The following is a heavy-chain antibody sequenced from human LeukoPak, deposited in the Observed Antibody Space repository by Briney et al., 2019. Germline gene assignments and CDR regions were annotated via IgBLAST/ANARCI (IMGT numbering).Heavy chain of an antibody. D-gene: IGHD3-3*01. V-gene: IGHV1-18*01. Sequence: ASVTVSCKASGYTFTSYGNSWVRQAPGQGLEWMGWISAYNGNTNYAQKLQGRVTMTTDTSTSTAYMELRSLRSDDTAVYYCARMVGTPYYDFWSGSYYMDVWGKGTTVTVSS. CDR1: GYTFTSYG. CDR3: ARMVGTPYYDFWSGSYYMDV. CDR2: ISAYNGNT. J-gene: IGHJ6*03.